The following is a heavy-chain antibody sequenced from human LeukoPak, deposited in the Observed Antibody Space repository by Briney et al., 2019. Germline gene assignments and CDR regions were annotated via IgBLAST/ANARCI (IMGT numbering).Heavy chain of an antibody. D-gene: IGHD3-22*01. Sequence: PGGSLRLSCAASGFTFSSYAMSWVRQAPGKGLEWVSAISGSGGSTYYADSVKGRFTISRDNSKNTLYLQMNSLRAEDTAVNYCAKDPFHPSSGPKNYYYYYGMDVWGQGTTVTVSS. CDR1: GFTFSSYA. CDR3: AKDPFHPSSGPKNYYYYYGMDV. V-gene: IGHV3-23*01. J-gene: IGHJ6*02. CDR2: ISGSGGST.